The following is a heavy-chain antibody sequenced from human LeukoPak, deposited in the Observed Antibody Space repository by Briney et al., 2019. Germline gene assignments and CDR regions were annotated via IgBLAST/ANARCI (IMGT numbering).Heavy chain of an antibody. J-gene: IGHJ4*02. CDR3: AGSLKFITMIPHY. CDR1: GGTFSSYA. D-gene: IGHD3-22*01. V-gene: IGHV1-69*13. Sequence: ASVKVSCKASGGTFSSYAISWVRQAPGQGLEWMGGIIPIFGTANYAQKFQGRVTITADESTSTAYMELSSLRSEDTAVFYCAGSLKFITMIPHYWGQGTLVTVSS. CDR2: IIPIFGTA.